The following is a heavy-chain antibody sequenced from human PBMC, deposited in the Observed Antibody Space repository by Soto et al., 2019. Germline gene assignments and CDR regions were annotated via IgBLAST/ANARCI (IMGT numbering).Heavy chain of an antibody. CDR2: ISAYNGNT. J-gene: IGHJ6*02. V-gene: IGHV1-18*01. Sequence: ASVKVSCKASGYTFTRYGISWVRQAPGQGLEWMGWISAYNGNTNYAQKLQGRVTMTTDTSTSTAYMELRSLRSDDTAVYYCARGPNVLAGTVKYYYGMDVWGQGTTVTVSS. CDR3: ARGPNVLAGTVKYYYGMDV. D-gene: IGHD6-13*01. CDR1: GYTFTRYG.